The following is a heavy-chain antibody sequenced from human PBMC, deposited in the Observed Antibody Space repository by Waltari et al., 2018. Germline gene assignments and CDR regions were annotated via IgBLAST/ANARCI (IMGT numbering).Heavy chain of an antibody. CDR3: ARERTGDLGAFDI. J-gene: IGHJ3*02. CDR2: IIPILGIA. Sequence: QVQLVQSGAEVKKPGSSVNVYCKASGGTFSSYALSWVRQAPGQGLEWMGGIIPILGIANYAQKFQGRVTITADESTSTAYMELSSLRSEDTAVYYCARERTGDLGAFDIWGQGTMVTVSS. CDR1: GGTFSSYA. V-gene: IGHV1-69*04. D-gene: IGHD7-27*01.